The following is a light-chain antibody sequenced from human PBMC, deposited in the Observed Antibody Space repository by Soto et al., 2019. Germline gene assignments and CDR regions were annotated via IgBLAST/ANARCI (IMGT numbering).Light chain of an antibody. CDR1: QTVSSSY. V-gene: IGKV3D-7*01. Sequence: EIVMTQSPATLSLSPGERATLSCRASQTVSSSYLSWYQQKPGQPPRLLIYGASTRATGIPARFSGSGSGTDFTLTINSLPPEDFAVYFCQQDYNLPWTFGQGTKVEIK. J-gene: IGKJ1*01. CDR3: QQDYNLPWT. CDR2: GAS.